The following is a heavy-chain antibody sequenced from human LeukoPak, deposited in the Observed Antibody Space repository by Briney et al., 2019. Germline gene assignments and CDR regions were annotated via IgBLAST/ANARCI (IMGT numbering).Heavy chain of an antibody. D-gene: IGHD3-22*01. CDR2: IYYSGSA. CDR1: GGSISSSSYY. Sequence: SETLSLTCTVSGGSISSSSYYWGWIRQPPGKGLEWIGSIYYSGSAYYNPSLKSRVTISVDTSKNQFSLKLSSVTAADTAVYYCARVVSNYYDSSGYYPDYWGQGTLVTVSS. J-gene: IGHJ4*02. V-gene: IGHV4-39*07. CDR3: ARVVSNYYDSSGYYPDY.